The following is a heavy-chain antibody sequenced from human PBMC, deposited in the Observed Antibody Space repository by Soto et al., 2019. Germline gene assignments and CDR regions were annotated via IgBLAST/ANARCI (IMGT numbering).Heavy chain of an antibody. J-gene: IGHJ4*02. CDR2: IIPILGIA. V-gene: IGHV1-69*04. CDR3: ARDPDHDFWSGYHL. CDR1: GGTFSSYT. Sequence: SVKVSCKASGGTFSSYTISWVRQAPGQGLEWMGRIIPILGIANYAQKFQGRVTITADKSTSTAYMELSSLRSEDTAVYYCARDPDHDFWSGYHLWGQGTLVTVSS. D-gene: IGHD3-3*01.